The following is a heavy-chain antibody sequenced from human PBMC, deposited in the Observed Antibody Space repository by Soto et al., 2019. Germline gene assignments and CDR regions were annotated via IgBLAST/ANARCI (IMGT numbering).Heavy chain of an antibody. D-gene: IGHD6-13*01. Sequence: QVQLVQSGAEVKKPGSSVKVSCKASGGTFSSYAISWVRQAPGQGLEWMGGIIPIFGTANYAQKFQGRVTITADESTSTAYMELSSLRSEDTDVYYCARDRGSSSWYARGVYYYGMDVWGQGTTVTVSS. CDR1: GGTFSSYA. CDR2: IIPIFGTA. V-gene: IGHV1-69*01. CDR3: ARDRGSSSWYARGVYYYGMDV. J-gene: IGHJ6*02.